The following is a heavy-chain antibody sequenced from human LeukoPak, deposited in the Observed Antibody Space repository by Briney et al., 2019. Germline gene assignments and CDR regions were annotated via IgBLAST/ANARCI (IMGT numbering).Heavy chain of an antibody. CDR3: APRGDIEHSYVYGKGFDP. CDR1: GGSFSAYY. D-gene: IGHD5-18*01. CDR2: INHSGSS. V-gene: IGHV4-34*01. Sequence: SETLSLTCAVYGGSFSAYYWTWIRQAPGKGLEWIGEINHSGSSNYNSSLRSRVTISVGTTYKQFSLRLSSVTAADTAVYYCAPRGDIEHSYVYGKGFDPWGQGTRVTVSS. J-gene: IGHJ5*02.